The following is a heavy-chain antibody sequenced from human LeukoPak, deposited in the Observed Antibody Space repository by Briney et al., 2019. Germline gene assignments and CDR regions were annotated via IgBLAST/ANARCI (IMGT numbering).Heavy chain of an antibody. CDR3: ARALHVPYEKGWFDP. CDR1: GYTFTSYY. J-gene: IGHJ5*02. CDR2: ISTYNGNT. V-gene: IGHV1-18*04. D-gene: IGHD5-12*01. Sequence: ASVKVSCKASGYTFTSYYMHWVRQAPGKGLEWMGWISTYNGNTNYAQKLQDRVTMTTDTSTSTAYMELRSLRSDDTAVYYCARALHVPYEKGWFDPWGQGTLVTVSS.